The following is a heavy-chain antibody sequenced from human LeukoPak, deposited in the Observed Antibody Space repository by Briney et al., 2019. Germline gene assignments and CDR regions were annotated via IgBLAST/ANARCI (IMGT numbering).Heavy chain of an antibody. CDR1: GGSISNYY. CDR3: ARDNGSGWWDY. CDR2: IYTSGST. D-gene: IGHD6-19*01. V-gene: IGHV4-4*07. J-gene: IGHJ4*02. Sequence: SETLSLTCTVSGGSISNYYWSWIRQPAGEGLEWIGRIYTSGSTKYNPSPKSRVTISVDKSKNQFSLKLSSVTAADTAVYYCARDNGSGWWDYWGQGTLVTVSS.